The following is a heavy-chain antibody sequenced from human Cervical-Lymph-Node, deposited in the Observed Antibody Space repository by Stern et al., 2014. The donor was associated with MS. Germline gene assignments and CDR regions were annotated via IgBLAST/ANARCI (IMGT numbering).Heavy chain of an antibody. D-gene: IGHD4-17*01. CDR1: GFTFSSYA. Sequence: VQLVESGGGVVQPGRSLRLSCAASGFTFSSYAMHWVRQAPGKGLEWVAVISYDGSNKYYADSVKGRFTISRDNSKNTLYLQMNSLRAEDTAVYYCAVNYGDYEYYLDYWGQGTLVTVSS. CDR2: ISYDGSNK. CDR3: AVNYGDYEYYLDY. V-gene: IGHV3-30*01. J-gene: IGHJ4*02.